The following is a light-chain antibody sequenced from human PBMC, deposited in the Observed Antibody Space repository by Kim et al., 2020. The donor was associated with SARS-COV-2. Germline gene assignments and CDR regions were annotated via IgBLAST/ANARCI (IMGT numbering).Light chain of an antibody. V-gene: IGKV1-9*01. CDR1: QGISSY. Sequence: ASVGDSVTITCRASQGISSYLAWYQQKPGKAPNLLIYAASTLLSGVPSRFSGSGSGTEFTLTISSLQPEDFATYYCQQLNSYPRTFGGGTKVDIK. CDR3: QQLNSYPRT. CDR2: AAS. J-gene: IGKJ4*01.